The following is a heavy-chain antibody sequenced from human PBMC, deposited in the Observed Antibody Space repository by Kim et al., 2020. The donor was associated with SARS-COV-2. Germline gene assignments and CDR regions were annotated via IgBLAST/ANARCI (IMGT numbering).Heavy chain of an antibody. CDR1: GYTFTGYY. J-gene: IGHJ6*02. D-gene: IGHD6-19*01. Sequence: SVKVSCKASGYTFTGYYMHWVRQAPGQGLEWMGWINPNSGGTNYAQKFQGWVTMTRDTSISTAYMELSRLRSDDTAVYYCARDRRSGYSSGWYRNYYYYYGMDVWGQGTTVTVSS. V-gene: IGHV1-2*04. CDR2: INPNSGGT. CDR3: ARDRRSGYSSGWYRNYYYYYGMDV.